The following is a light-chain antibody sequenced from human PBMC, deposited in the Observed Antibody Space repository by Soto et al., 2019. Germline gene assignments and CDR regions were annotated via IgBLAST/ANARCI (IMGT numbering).Light chain of an antibody. Sequence: EIQMTPSPCNRSGSVGDRVTITCRASQTISSWLAWYQQKPGKAPKLLIYKASTLKSGVPSRFSGSGSGTDFTLTISSLQPDDFATYYCQQYNSSSEAFGQGTKVELK. J-gene: IGKJ1*01. CDR3: QQYNSSSEA. CDR1: QTISSW. V-gene: IGKV1-5*03. CDR2: KAS.